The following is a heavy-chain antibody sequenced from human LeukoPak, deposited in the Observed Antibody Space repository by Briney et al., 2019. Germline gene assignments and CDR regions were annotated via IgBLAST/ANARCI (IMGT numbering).Heavy chain of an antibody. CDR1: GYTFTGYY. Sequence: ASVKVSCKASGYTFTGYYLHWVRQAPGQGPEWMGWINPNSGGTNSAQKFQGRVTMTRDTSISRAYLELSGLTPDDTAVYYCVRGWGGSPPFDYWGQGTMVTVSS. J-gene: IGHJ4*02. CDR3: VRGWGGSPPFDY. D-gene: IGHD1-26*01. CDR2: INPNSGGT. V-gene: IGHV1-2*02.